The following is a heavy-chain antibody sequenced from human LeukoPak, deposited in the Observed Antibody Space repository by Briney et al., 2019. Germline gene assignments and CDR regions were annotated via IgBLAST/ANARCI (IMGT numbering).Heavy chain of an antibody. CDR1: GFTVSGNY. J-gene: IGHJ4*02. CDR3: ASAYHYDTSGPLNPFDC. D-gene: IGHD3-22*01. V-gene: IGHV3-53*01. Sequence: GGSLRLSCAASGFTVSGNYVSWVRQAPAKGLEWVSIIFSNGNTYYADSVKGRFIISRDNSKNTLYLQMNGLRAEDTAMYYCASAYHYDTSGPLNPFDCWGQGTLVTVSS. CDR2: IFSNGNT.